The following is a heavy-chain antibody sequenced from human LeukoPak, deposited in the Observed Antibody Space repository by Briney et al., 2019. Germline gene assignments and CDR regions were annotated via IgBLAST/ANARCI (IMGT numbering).Heavy chain of an antibody. Sequence: GGSLRLSCAASGFTFSSYAMHWVRQAPGKGLEWVAVISYDGSNKYYADSVKGRFTISRDNSKNTLYLQMNSLRAEDTAVYYCARDGTAVAFVAYYFDYWGQGTLVTVSS. CDR2: ISYDGSNK. CDR3: ARDGTAVAFVAYYFDY. V-gene: IGHV3-30*04. CDR1: GFTFSSYA. J-gene: IGHJ4*02. D-gene: IGHD6-19*01.